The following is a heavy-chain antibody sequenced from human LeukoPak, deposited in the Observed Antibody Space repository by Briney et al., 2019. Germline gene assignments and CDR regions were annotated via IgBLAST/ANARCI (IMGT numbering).Heavy chain of an antibody. CDR2: IYPGGSDT. V-gene: IGHV5-51*01. J-gene: IGHJ6*03. D-gene: IGHD3-10*01. CDR3: ARQLKKTRKYYYGSGSQRGYYYYYMDV. Sequence: GESLKISCKGSGYSFTSYWIGWVRQMPGKGLEWMGIIYPGGSDTRYSPSFQGQVTISADKSISTAYLQWSSLKASDTAMYYCARQLKKTRKYYYGSGSQRGYYYYYMDVWGKGTTVTVSS. CDR1: GYSFTSYW.